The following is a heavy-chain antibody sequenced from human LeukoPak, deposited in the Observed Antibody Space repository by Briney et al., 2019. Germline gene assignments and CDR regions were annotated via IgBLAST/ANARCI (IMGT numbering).Heavy chain of an antibody. CDR1: GGSISSYY. J-gene: IGHJ4*02. V-gene: IGHV4-4*07. D-gene: IGHD6-13*01. CDR3: ARGRGSSWYDY. CDR2: IYTSGNT. Sequence: PSETLSLTCTVSGGSISSYYWSWVRQPAGKGLEWIGRIYTSGNTNYNPSLKGRVTMTVDTSKNQFSLNLSSVTAADTAVYYCARGRGSSWYDYWGQGTLVTVSS.